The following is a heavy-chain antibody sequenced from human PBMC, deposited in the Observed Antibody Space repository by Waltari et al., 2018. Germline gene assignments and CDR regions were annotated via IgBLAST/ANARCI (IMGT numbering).Heavy chain of an antibody. Sequence: QVHLVESGGGVVQPGGSLRLSCAGSGCTFSDFGTHWVGQAPGKGLGWVAFIRYDGGDKSYTDSVKGRFTISRDNSRNTLYLQMNSLRAEDTAVYYCAKDGAAVTRSHFYYYMDVWGKGTTVTISS. J-gene: IGHJ6*03. V-gene: IGHV3-30*02. CDR2: IRYDGGDK. D-gene: IGHD1-26*01. CDR3: AKDGAAVTRSHFYYYMDV. CDR1: GCTFSDFG.